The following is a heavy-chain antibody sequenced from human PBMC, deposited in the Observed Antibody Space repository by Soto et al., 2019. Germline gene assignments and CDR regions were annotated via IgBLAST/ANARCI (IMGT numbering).Heavy chain of an antibody. Sequence: SETLSLTCTVSGGSISSYYWSWIRQPPGKGLEWIGYIYYSGSTNYNPSLKSRVTISVDTSKNQFSLKLSSVTAADTAVYYCARHLGVVVVAAHSDAFDIWGQGTMVTVSS. CDR3: ARHLGVVVVAAHSDAFDI. CDR1: GGSISSYY. J-gene: IGHJ3*02. D-gene: IGHD2-15*01. V-gene: IGHV4-59*08. CDR2: IYYSGST.